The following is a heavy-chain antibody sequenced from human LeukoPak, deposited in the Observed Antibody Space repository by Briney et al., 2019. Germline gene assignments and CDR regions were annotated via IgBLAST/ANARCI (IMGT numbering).Heavy chain of an antibody. V-gene: IGHV1-46*01. D-gene: IGHD2-8*01. J-gene: IGHJ5*02. Sequence: ASVKVSCKASGYTFTSYYIHWVRQAPGQGLEWMGVINPSGGGTSYAQKFQGSVTMTRDTSTSTVYMDLRSLRSEDTAVYFSARDMLAVPSNWFDPWGQGTLVTVSS. CDR1: GYTFTSYY. CDR2: INPSGGGT. CDR3: ARDMLAVPSNWFDP.